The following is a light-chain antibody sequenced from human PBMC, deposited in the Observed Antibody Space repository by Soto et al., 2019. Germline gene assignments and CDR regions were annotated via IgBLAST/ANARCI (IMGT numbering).Light chain of an antibody. Sequence: TQSPGTLSLSPGERATLSCGASQSISVTYLDWYQQKPGQAPRLLIHGASTRATGFPARSSGSGSGTDLTITISSMQSEDFEVYYCQQYNNWPWTFGHGTKVDIK. CDR2: GAS. J-gene: IGKJ1*01. CDR3: QQYNNWPWT. CDR1: QSISVTY. V-gene: IGKV3-15*01.